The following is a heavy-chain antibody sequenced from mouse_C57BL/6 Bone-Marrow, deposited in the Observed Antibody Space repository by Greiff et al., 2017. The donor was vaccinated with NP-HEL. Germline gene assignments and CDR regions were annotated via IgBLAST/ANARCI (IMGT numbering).Heavy chain of an antibody. V-gene: IGHV5-4*03. Sequence: EVKLEESGGGLVKPGGSLKLSCAASGFPFSSYAMSWVRQTPAKRLAWVATICDGGSYTYYPDNVKGRFTISRDNAKNNLYLQMSHLKSEDTAMYYCAIKDFDVWGTGTTVTVSS. J-gene: IGHJ1*03. CDR2: ICDGGSYT. CDR3: AIKDFDV. CDR1: GFPFSSYA.